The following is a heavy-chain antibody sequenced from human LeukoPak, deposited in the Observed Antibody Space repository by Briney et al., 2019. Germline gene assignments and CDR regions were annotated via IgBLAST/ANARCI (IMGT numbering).Heavy chain of an antibody. D-gene: IGHD1-26*01. CDR1: GYTFTGYY. V-gene: IGHV1-2*02. CDR3: ARDLAWGYSGSFRFDY. Sequence: ASVKVSCKASGYTFTGYYMHWVRQAPGQGLEWMGWINPNSGGTNYAQKFQGRVTMTRDTSISTAYMELSRLRSDDTAVYYCARDLAWGYSGSFRFDYWGQGTLVTVSS. CDR2: INPNSGGT. J-gene: IGHJ4*02.